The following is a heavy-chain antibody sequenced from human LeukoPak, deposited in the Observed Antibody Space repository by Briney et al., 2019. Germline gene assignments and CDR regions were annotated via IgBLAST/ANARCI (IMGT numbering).Heavy chain of an antibody. D-gene: IGHD3-3*01. J-gene: IGHJ6*03. CDR1: GFTLSSYA. V-gene: IGHV3-23*01. CDR3: AKVYTIFGVVIRLDYYYMDV. CDR2: ISGSGGST. Sequence: PGGSLRLSCAASGFTLSSYAMSWVRQAPGKGLEWVSAISGSGGSTYYADSVKGRFTISRDNSKNTLYLQMNSLRAEDTAVYYCAKVYTIFGVVIRLDYYYMDVWGKGTTVTVSS.